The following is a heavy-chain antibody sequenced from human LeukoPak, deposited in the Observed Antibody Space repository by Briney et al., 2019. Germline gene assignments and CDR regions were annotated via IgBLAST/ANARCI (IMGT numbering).Heavy chain of an antibody. J-gene: IGHJ4*02. Sequence: PSETLSLTCIVSSGSISSDYWSWIRQPPGKGLEWIGYIYYSGTTNYNPSLKSRVTMSVDTSKKQFSLKLSSVTAADTAVYYCARSKYYFDYWGQGTLVTVSS. V-gene: IGHV4-59*01. CDR2: IYYSGTT. CDR1: SGSISSDY. CDR3: ARSKYYFDY. D-gene: IGHD2/OR15-2a*01.